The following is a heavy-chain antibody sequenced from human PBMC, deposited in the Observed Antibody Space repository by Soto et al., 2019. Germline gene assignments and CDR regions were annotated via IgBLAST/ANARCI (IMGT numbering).Heavy chain of an antibody. CDR2: IKHDGSKK. D-gene: IGHD5-12*01. CDR1: GFTFSSYG. J-gene: IGHJ6*02. Sequence: EVQLVESGGGLVQPGGSLRLSCAASGFTFSSYGMSWVRQAPGKGLEWVANIKHDGSKKYYVDSVKGRFTISRDNAKNSLSLQMNSLRSEDTAVYYCAREGGGYNSRYYYYYGIDVWGQGTPVTVSS. CDR3: AREGGGYNSRYYYYYGIDV. V-gene: IGHV3-7*01.